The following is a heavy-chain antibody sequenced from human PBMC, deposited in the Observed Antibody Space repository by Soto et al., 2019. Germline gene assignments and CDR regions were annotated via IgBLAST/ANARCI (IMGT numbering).Heavy chain of an antibody. J-gene: IGHJ6*02. V-gene: IGHV4-34*01. D-gene: IGHD3-10*01. CDR3: ARVSGIYYYGMDV. Sequence: QVQLQQWGAGLLKPSETLSLTCAVYGGSFSDYYWSWIRQPPGKGLEWIGEINHSGSTNYNPSLKSRVTISVDTSKDQFSLKLSSVTAADTAVYYCARVSGIYYYGMDVWGQVTTVTGAS. CDR2: INHSGST. CDR1: GGSFSDYY.